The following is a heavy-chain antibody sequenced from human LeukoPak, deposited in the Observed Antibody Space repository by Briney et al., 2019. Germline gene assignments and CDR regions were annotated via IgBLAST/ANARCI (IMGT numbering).Heavy chain of an antibody. CDR2: TYYRSKWYN. D-gene: IGHD2-15*01. CDR1: GDSVSSNSAA. CDR3: ARGQVVAATPEYFQH. V-gene: IGHV6-1*01. J-gene: IGHJ1*01. Sequence: SQTLSLTCAISGDSVSSNSAAWNWIRQSPSRGLEWLGRTYYRSKWYNDYAVSVKSRITINPDTSKNQFSLKLSSVTAADTAVYYCARGQVVAATPEYFQHWGQGTLVTVSS.